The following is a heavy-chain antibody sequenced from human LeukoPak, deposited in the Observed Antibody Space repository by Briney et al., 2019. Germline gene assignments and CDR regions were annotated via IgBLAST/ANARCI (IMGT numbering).Heavy chain of an antibody. V-gene: IGHV3-66*01. CDR1: GFXVSSNH. CDR2: IYSGGST. D-gene: IGHD5-24*01. CDR3: ARESPPQMATIRYFDL. J-gene: IGHJ2*01. Sequence: PGGSLRLSCAASGFXVSSNHINWVRQAPGKGLEWVSVIYSGGSTYYAASVKGRFTISRDNSKNTLFLQMNSLRVEDTAVYYCARESPPQMATIRYFDLWGRGTLVTVSS.